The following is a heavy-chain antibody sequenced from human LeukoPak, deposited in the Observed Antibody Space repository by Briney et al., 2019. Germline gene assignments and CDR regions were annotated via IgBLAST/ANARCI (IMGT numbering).Heavy chain of an antibody. Sequence: GGSLRLSCAASGFTFSSYAMSWVRQAPGKGLEWVSAISGSGGSTYYADSGKGRFTISRDNSKNTLYLQMNSLRAEDTAVYYCAREYSSSWSYNTFDYWGQGTLVTVSS. J-gene: IGHJ4*02. CDR2: ISGSGGST. D-gene: IGHD6-13*01. CDR1: GFTFSSYA. CDR3: AREYSSSWSYNTFDY. V-gene: IGHV3-23*01.